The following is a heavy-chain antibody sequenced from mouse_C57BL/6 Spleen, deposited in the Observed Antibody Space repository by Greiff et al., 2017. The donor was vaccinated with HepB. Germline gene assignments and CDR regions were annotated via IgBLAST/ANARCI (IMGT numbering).Heavy chain of an antibody. CDR1: GFTFSSYA. CDR2: ISDGGSYT. CDR3: ARVGAVVATRYWYFDV. V-gene: IGHV5-4*03. D-gene: IGHD1-1*01. Sequence: EVKLVESGGGLVKPGGSLKLSCAASGFTFSSYAMSWVRQTPEKRLEWVATISDGGSYTYYPDNVKGRFTISRDNAKNNLYLQMSHLKSEDTAMYYCARVGAVVATRYWYFDVWGTGTTVTVSS. J-gene: IGHJ1*03.